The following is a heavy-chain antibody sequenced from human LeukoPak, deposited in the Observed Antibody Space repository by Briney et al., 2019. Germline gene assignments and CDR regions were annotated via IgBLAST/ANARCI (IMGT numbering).Heavy chain of an antibody. J-gene: IGHJ4*02. V-gene: IGHV3-23*01. CDR2: ISGSGGST. D-gene: IGHD3-10*01. CDR1: GFTVSSNH. CDR3: AKAPTMVRGVIKGFDY. Sequence: GGSLRLSCAASGFTVSSNHMSWVRQAPGKGLEWVSAISGSGGSTYYADSVKGRFTISRDNSKNTLYLQMNSLRAEDTAVYYCAKAPTMVRGVIKGFDYWGQGTLVTVSS.